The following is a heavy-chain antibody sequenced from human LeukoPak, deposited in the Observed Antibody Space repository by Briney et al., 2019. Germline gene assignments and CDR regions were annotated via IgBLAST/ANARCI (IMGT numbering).Heavy chain of an antibody. V-gene: IGHV4-59*01. CDR1: GASISSYY. J-gene: IGHJ6*03. D-gene: IGHD5-12*01. Sequence: SETLSLTCTVSGASISSYYWSWIRQPPGKGLEWIGYIYYSGSTNYNPSLKSRVTISVDTSKNQFSLKLRSVTAADTAVYFCATHSPEWRYSGYYNYYYMDVWGNGTTVTVSS. CDR2: IYYSGST. CDR3: ATHSPEWRYSGYYNYYYMDV.